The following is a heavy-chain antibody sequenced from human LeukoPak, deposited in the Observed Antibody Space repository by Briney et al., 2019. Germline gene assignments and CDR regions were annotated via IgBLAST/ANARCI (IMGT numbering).Heavy chain of an antibody. CDR1: GFTFSSYG. CDR2: IRYDGSNK. Sequence: GGSLRLSCAASGFTFSSYGMHWVRQAPGKGLEWVAFIRYDGSNKYYADSVKGRFTISRDNSKNTLYLQMNSLRAEDTAVYYCAKDPDPVTIFGAVIDNWGQGTLVTVSS. CDR3: AKDPDPVTIFGAVIDN. D-gene: IGHD3-3*01. J-gene: IGHJ4*02. V-gene: IGHV3-30*02.